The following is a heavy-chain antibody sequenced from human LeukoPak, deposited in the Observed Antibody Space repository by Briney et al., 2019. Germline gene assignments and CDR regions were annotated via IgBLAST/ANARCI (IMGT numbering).Heavy chain of an antibody. Sequence: ASVKVSGKASGYTFTNYFMHWVRQAPGQGRVWMGIINPSGGSTSYAQKFQGRVTMTRDTSTSTVCMEVSSLRSEDTAVYYCARGGSSSSPFFDYWGQGTLVTVSS. CDR2: INPSGGST. D-gene: IGHD6-13*01. J-gene: IGHJ4*02. CDR3: ARGGSSSSPFFDY. CDR1: GYTFTNYF. V-gene: IGHV1-46*01.